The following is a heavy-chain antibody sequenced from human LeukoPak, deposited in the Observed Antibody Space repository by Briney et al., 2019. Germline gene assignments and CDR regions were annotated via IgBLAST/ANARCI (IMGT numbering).Heavy chain of an antibody. CDR3: ARQFRSFGSLDY. V-gene: IGHV3-21*01. D-gene: IGHD3-10*01. CDR2: ISSSSSYI. CDR1: GFTFSSYS. Sequence: PGGSLSLSCAASGFTFSSYSMNWVRQAPGKGLEWVSSISSSSSYIYYADSVKGRFTISRDNAKNSLYLQMNSLRAEDTAVYYCARQFRSFGSLDYWGQGTLVTVSS. J-gene: IGHJ4*02.